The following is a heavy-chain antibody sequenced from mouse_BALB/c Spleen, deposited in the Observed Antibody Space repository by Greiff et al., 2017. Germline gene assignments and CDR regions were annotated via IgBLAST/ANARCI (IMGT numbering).Heavy chain of an antibody. D-gene: IGHD1-1*01. CDR2: ISSGGGST. Sequence: EVKLMESGGGLVKPGGSLKLSCAASGFAFSSYDMSWVRQTPEKRLEWVAYISSGGGSTYYPDTVKGRFTISRDNAKNTLYLQMSSLKSEDTAMYYCARHGTTVVPNYYAMDYWGQGTSVTVSS. J-gene: IGHJ4*01. CDR1: GFAFSSYD. CDR3: ARHGTTVVPNYYAMDY. V-gene: IGHV5-12-1*01.